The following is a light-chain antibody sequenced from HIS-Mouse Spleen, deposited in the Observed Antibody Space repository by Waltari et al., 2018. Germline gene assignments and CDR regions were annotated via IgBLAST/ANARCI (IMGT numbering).Light chain of an antibody. CDR2: EDN. V-gene: IGLV6-57*04. J-gene: IGLJ3*02. Sequence: NFMLTQPHSVSESPGKTVTISCTRSSGSIASNYVQWYQQRPGSAPTTVIYEDNQRPSGVPDRFSGSIDSSSNSASPTISGLKTEDEADYYCQSYDSSNLVFGGGTKLTVL. CDR1: SGSIASNY. CDR3: QSYDSSNLV.